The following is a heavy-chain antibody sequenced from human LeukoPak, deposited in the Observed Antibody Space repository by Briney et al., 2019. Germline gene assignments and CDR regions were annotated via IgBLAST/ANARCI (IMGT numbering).Heavy chain of an antibody. CDR3: AKLGDLDTAMVFES. V-gene: IGHV3-30*18. J-gene: IGHJ4*02. D-gene: IGHD5-18*01. Sequence: HPGGSLRLSCAASGFTFRSFAMHWVRQAPGRGLEWVADISFDGSFRYYADSVKGRFTISRDNSKNTVYLQMSSLRTEDTAVYYCAKLGDLDTAMVFESWGQGTLVTVSS. CDR1: GFTFRSFA. CDR2: ISFDGSFR.